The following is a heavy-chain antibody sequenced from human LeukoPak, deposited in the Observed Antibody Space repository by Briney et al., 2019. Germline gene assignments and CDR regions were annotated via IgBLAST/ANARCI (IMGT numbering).Heavy chain of an antibody. J-gene: IGHJ4*02. CDR1: GFTFSSYA. Sequence: GGSLRLSCAASGFTFSSYAMSWVRQAPGKGLEWVSVISGSGGNTYYADSVKGRFTISRDNSKNTLSLQMNSLSAEDTAIYYCSKWAGVSDTSNWYGPFDHWGQGTLVTVSS. D-gene: IGHD6-13*01. CDR3: SKWAGVSDTSNWYGPFDH. CDR2: ISGSGGNT. V-gene: IGHV3-23*01.